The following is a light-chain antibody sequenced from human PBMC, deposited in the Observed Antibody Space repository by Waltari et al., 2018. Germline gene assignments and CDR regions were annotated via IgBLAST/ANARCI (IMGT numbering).Light chain of an antibody. CDR3: QQYSASTGT. CDR1: QTINSNH. J-gene: IGKJ1*01. V-gene: IGKV3-20*01. CDR2: GAS. Sequence: EIVLTQSPGTMSLSPGDRAILSCRASQTINSNHLAWYQQKPGQAPRPLIHGASSRAIGIPDRFFGSGSGTDFTLTISILEPEDSGVYYCQQYSASTGTFGQGTKVEIK.